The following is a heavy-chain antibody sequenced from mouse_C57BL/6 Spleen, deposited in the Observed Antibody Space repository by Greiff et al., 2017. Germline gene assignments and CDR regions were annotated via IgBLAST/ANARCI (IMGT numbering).Heavy chain of an antibody. D-gene: IGHD2-1*01. CDR2: IDPSDSYT. Sequence: QVQLQQPGAELVRPGTSVKLSCKASGYTFTSYWMHWVKQRPGQGLEWIGVIDPSDSYTNYNQKFKGKATLTVDTSSSTAYMQLSSLTSEDSAVYYCARGNPYYFDYWGQGTTLTVSS. J-gene: IGHJ2*01. CDR1: GYTFTSYW. CDR3: ARGNPYYFDY. V-gene: IGHV1-59*01.